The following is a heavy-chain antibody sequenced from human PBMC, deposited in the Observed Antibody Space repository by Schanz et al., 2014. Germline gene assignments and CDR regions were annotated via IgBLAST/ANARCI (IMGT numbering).Heavy chain of an antibody. CDR2: INSDGTTT. V-gene: IGHV3-74*02. D-gene: IGHD1-7*01. Sequence: EVQLVESGGGLVQPGGSLRLSCAASGFTFSTYWMPWVRQAPGKGLVWVSHINSDGTTTSYADSVKGRFTISRDNAENTQYLQMNRRRDDEAAEYYAAIGGCELHHWGQGTLVTVSS. J-gene: IGHJ5*02. CDR3: AIGGCELHH. CDR1: GFTFSTYW.